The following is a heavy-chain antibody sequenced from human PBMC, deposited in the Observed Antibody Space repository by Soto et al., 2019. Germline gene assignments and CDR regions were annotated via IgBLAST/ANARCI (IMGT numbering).Heavy chain of an antibody. CDR2: INYSGGTT. J-gene: IGHJ4*02. CDR1: GFTFSSSA. CDR3: ATQDCRCTTGTT. Sequence: EVQLLESGGGLVQPGGSLRLSCAASGFTFSSSAMGWVRQAPGKGLEWLSLINYSGGTTYYADSVKGRFTISRENSKNTLYLQMKRLRAEDTAVYYCATQDCRCTTGTTWGQGTLVTVSS. V-gene: IGHV3-23*01. D-gene: IGHD1-1*01.